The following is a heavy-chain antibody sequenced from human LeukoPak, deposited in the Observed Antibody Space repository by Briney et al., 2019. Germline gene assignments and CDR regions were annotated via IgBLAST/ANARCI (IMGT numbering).Heavy chain of an antibody. CDR2: IGGSGGRT. J-gene: IGHJ5*02. CDR3: AKNAGSSWLYNWFGP. D-gene: IGHD6-13*01. Sequence: GGSLRLSCAGSGFTLSSYALSWVGQAPGKGLEWVSGIGGSGGRTLYAEYVKGWFTISRDNSKSTIYLQMSSLRAEDTAVYYCAKNAGSSWLYNWFGPWGQGTLVTVSS. V-gene: IGHV3-23*01. CDR1: GFTLSSYA.